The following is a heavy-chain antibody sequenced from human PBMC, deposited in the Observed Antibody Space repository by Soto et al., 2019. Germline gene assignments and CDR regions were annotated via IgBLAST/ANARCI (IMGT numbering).Heavy chain of an antibody. V-gene: IGHV1-69*04. CDR3: ARGGDGYNYDY. CDR2: IIPTLGIA. J-gene: IGHJ4*02. D-gene: IGHD5-12*01. Sequence: QVQLVQSGAEVKKPGSSVKVSCKASGDTFSSYTITWVRQAPGQGLEWMGRIIPTLGIANYEQKFQGSVTITADKSTTTAHMELSGLRSEDTAVYYCARGGDGYNYDYWGQGTLVTVSS. CDR1: GDTFSSYT.